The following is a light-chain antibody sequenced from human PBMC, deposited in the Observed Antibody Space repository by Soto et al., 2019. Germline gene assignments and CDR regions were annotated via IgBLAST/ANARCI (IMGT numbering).Light chain of an antibody. Sequence: QSALTQPASVSGSPGQSITISCTGTSSDVGSYNLVSWYQQHPGKALKLMIYEGTKRPSGVSNRFSGSKSGNTASLTIAGLQAEDEADYYCCSDAGSGYSGYVFGSGTKVTVL. CDR3: CSDAGSGYSGYV. CDR2: EGT. J-gene: IGLJ1*01. V-gene: IGLV2-23*01. CDR1: SSDVGSYNL.